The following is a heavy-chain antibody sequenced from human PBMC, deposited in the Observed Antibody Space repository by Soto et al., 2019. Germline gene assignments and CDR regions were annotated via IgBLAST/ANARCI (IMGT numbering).Heavy chain of an antibody. CDR1: GGTFSSYA. Sequence: ASVKVSCKASGGTFSSYAMSWVRQAPGQGLEWMGGIIPIFGTANYAQKFQGRVTITADESASTAYMELSSLRSEDTAVYYCARTLGEYYYDSSGYYRPDAFDIWGQGTMVTVSS. CDR2: IIPIFGTA. J-gene: IGHJ3*02. D-gene: IGHD3-22*01. V-gene: IGHV1-69*13. CDR3: ARTLGEYYYDSSGYYRPDAFDI.